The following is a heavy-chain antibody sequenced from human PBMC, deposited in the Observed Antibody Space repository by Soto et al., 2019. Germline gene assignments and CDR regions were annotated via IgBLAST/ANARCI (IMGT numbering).Heavy chain of an antibody. D-gene: IGHD1-1*01. CDR2: IYYGGST. CDR1: GGSINSGCYH. Sequence: XETLSLTFSVSGGSINSGCYHWTWIRQHPEKGLEWIGYIYYGGSTNYNPSLKSRVTISVDTSKKQFSLKLRSVTAADTAVYYCARGRESYSWKDVGDWGQGTLVTVSS. J-gene: IGHJ4*02. CDR3: ARGRESYSWKDVGD. V-gene: IGHV4-61*01.